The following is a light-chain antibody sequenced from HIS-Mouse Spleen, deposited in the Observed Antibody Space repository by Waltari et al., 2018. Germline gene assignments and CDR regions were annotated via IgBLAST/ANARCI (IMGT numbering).Light chain of an antibody. CDR3: CSYAGSSLVV. CDR1: SSDVGSSTF. J-gene: IGLJ2*01. Sequence: QSALTQPASVSGSPGQSITISGTGTSSDVGSSTFVSWYQQHPGKAPKLMIYEGSKRPSGVSNRFSGSKSGNTASLTISGLQAEDEAVYYCCSYAGSSLVVFGGGTKLTVL. CDR2: EGS. V-gene: IGLV2-23*01.